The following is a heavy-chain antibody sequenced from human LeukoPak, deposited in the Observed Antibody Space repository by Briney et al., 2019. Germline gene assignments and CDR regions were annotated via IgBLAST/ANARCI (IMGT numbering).Heavy chain of an antibody. V-gene: IGHV3-23*01. Sequence: PGGSLRLSCVASGFTFSNNAASWFRQAPGKGLEWASTVGRGGGDTYYADSVRGRFTISKDSSKNTLQMNSLSADDTAMYYCVKHSGGVYGNSDYWGQGILVTVSS. CDR1: GFTFSNNA. CDR3: VKHSGGVYGNSDY. CDR2: VGRGGGDT. D-gene: IGHD1-1*01. J-gene: IGHJ4*02.